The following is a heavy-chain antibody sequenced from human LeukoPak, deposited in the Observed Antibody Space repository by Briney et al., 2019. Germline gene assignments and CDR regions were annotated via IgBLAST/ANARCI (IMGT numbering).Heavy chain of an antibody. D-gene: IGHD3-3*01. V-gene: IGHV3-23*01. CDR3: AKEGNYDFWSGFSYGMDI. J-gene: IGHJ6*02. CDR1: GFTFSSYV. CDR2: ISGGGGTT. Sequence: GGSLRLSCAASGFTFSSYVMSWVRQAPGKGLEWVSDISGGGGTTYYADYVKGRFTISRDNSRNTLYLQMNSLRAEDTAVYYCAKEGNYDFWSGFSYGMDIWGQGTTVSVSS.